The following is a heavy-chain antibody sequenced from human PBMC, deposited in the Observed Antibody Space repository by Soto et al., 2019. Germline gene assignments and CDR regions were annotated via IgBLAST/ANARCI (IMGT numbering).Heavy chain of an antibody. J-gene: IGHJ4*02. Sequence: QVQLVQSGAEVKKPGSSVKVSCQASGGTFSGYALTWVRQAPGQGLEWMGEFVPLFGSTNYAQKFACSITIIADESTSTGYMELSTLRSEDTAVYYCATHALGTSSPPYFDNWGQGTLVTVSS. CDR3: ATHALGTSSPPYFDN. CDR2: FVPLFGST. V-gene: IGHV1-69*01. CDR1: GGTFSGYA.